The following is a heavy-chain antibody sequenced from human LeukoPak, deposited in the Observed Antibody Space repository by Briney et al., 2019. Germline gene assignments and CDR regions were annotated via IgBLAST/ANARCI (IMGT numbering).Heavy chain of an antibody. D-gene: IGHD3-22*01. CDR1: GGSISNFY. CDR2: IYSSGNS. CDR3: ARQTVIHYYDTRAYSDAVDI. Sequence: SETLSLTCTVAGGSISNFYWSWIRQPPGKGLEWIGRIYSSGNSNYNPSLKSRVTMSVDMSKNQYSLRLTSVTAADTAVYYCARQTVIHYYDTRAYSDAVDIWGQGTMVTVSS. V-gene: IGHV4-4*07. J-gene: IGHJ3*02.